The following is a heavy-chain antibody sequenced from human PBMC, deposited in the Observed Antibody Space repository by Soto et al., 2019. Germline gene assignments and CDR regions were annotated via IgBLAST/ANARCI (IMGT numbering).Heavy chain of an antibody. J-gene: IGHJ6*02. Sequence: SLRLSCAASGFTFSGSAMHWVRQASGKGLEWVGRIRSKANSYATAYAASVKGRFTISRDDSKNTAYLQMNSLKTEDTAVYYCTRHGTADYYDSSGYYLGPPVHDGMDVWGQGTTVTVSS. V-gene: IGHV3-73*01. CDR1: GFTFSGSA. CDR3: TRHGTADYYDSSGYYLGPPVHDGMDV. CDR2: IRSKANSYAT. D-gene: IGHD3-22*01.